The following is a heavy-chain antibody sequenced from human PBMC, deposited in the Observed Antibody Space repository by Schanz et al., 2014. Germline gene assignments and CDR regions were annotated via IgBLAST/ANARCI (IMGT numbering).Heavy chain of an antibody. CDR2: IGTSGGT. V-gene: IGHV3-23*04. J-gene: IGHJ2*01. CDR3: AKDAPYPFDL. CDR1: TFTFSSDW. Sequence: EVQLAESGGGLVQPGGSLRLSCAASTFTFSSDWMSWVRQAPGKGLEWVSTIGTSGGTNYAESVKGRFTISRDNSRDTVYLQMNSLRADDTAMYYCAKDAPYPFDLWGRGTLITVSS.